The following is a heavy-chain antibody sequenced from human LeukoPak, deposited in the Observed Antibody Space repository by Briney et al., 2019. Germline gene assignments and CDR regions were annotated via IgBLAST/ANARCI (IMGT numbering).Heavy chain of an antibody. CDR1: GFTFSTYW. V-gene: IGHV3-7*01. J-gene: IGHJ4*02. Sequence: GGSLRLSCGASGFTFSTYWMSWVRQAPGKGLEWVANIKQDGSEKYYVDSMKGRFTISRDNAKNSLYLQMNSLRAEDTAVYYCARERQNKDFWSGGDYWGQGTLVTVSS. CDR2: IKQDGSEK. D-gene: IGHD3-3*01. CDR3: ARERQNKDFWSGGDY.